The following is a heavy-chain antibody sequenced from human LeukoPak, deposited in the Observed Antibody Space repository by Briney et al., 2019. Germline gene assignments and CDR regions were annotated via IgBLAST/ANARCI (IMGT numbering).Heavy chain of an antibody. V-gene: IGHV5-51*01. D-gene: IGHD3-10*01. CDR2: TSPIDTST. Sequence: GESLKISCKGSGYSFNNYWISWGRQLPGKSLELMGMTSPIDTSTTYSPSFQGRLSVSVDKSITTAFLHWSSLQASDTAMYYCARVRDYYGPGTYPYFDYWGQGSLVTVSS. CDR3: ARVRDYYGPGTYPYFDY. CDR1: GYSFNNYW. J-gene: IGHJ4*02.